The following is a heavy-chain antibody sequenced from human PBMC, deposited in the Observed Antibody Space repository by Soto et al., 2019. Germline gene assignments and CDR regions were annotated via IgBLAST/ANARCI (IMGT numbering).Heavy chain of an antibody. CDR3: ARDRGYCSGAGCSSDWFDP. D-gene: IGHD2-15*01. V-gene: IGHV1-18*04. J-gene: IGHJ5*02. Sequence: QVQLVQSGAEVKKPGASVEVSCKASGYTFTSYGISWVRQAPGQGLEWMGWINPYNGNTNYAQKLQGRVTMTTHTYTSTAYMDLRSLRSDDTAVYYCARDRGYCSGAGCSSDWFDPCGQGTLVTVSS. CDR1: GYTFTSYG. CDR2: INPYNGNT.